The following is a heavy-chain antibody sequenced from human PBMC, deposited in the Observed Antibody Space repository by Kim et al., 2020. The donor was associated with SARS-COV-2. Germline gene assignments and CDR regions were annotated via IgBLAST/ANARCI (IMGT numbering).Heavy chain of an antibody. CDR1: GGTFSSYA. CDR2: IIPIFGTA. J-gene: IGHJ5*02. D-gene: IGHD1-26*01. CDR3: ARAPTVVGASFGT. Sequence: SVKVSCKASGGTFSSYAISWVRQAPGQGLEWMGGIIPIFGTANYAQKFQGRVTITADESTSTAYMELSSLRSEDTAVYYCARAPTVVGASFGTWGQGTLVTVSS. V-gene: IGHV1-69*13.